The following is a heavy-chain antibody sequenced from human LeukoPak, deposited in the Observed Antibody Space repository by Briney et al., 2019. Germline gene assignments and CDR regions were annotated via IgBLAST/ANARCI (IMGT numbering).Heavy chain of an antibody. CDR2: ISAYNGNT. J-gene: IGHJ5*02. D-gene: IGHD6-19*01. Sequence: ASVKVSCKASGYTFTSYGISWVRQAPGQGLEWMGWISAYNGNTNYAQKLQGRVTMTTDTSTSTAYMELRSLRPDDTAVYYCARGLAVAAIQNWFDPWGQGTLVTVSS. CDR3: ARGLAVAAIQNWFDP. CDR1: GYTFTSYG. V-gene: IGHV1-18*01.